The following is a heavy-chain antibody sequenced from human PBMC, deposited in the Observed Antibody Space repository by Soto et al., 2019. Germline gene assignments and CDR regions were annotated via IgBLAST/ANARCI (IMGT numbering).Heavy chain of an antibody. V-gene: IGHV3-30-3*01. D-gene: IGHD1-1*01. CDR2: ISYDGSNK. Sequence: QVQLVESGGGVVQPGRSLRLSCAASGFTFSSNAMHWVRQAPGKGLGWVAVISYDGSNKYYADSVKGRFTISRDNSKNTLYLQMNSLRAEDTAVYYCARDHGTPKPIDYWGQGTLVTVSS. CDR1: GFTFSSNA. J-gene: IGHJ4*02. CDR3: ARDHGTPKPIDY.